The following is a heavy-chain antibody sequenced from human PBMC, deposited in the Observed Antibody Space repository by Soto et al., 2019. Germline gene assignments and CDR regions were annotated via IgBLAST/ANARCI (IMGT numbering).Heavy chain of an antibody. Sequence: LSPTFDVTGDFLTTYYWNWIRQSPGKGLEGIGYIFYGGHSNYNPPLRGRASISVGTSKGQFSLKLCSETAADKAVYSCAGSPQYRGGWNGGYDYWGQGRLVTASS. D-gene: IGHD1-1*01. V-gene: IGHV4-59*01. J-gene: IGHJ4*02. CDR1: GDFLTTYY. CDR2: IFYGGHS. CDR3: AGSPQYRGGWNGGYDY.